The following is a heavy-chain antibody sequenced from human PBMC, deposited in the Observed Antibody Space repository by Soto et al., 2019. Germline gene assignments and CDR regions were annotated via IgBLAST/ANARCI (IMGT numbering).Heavy chain of an antibody. V-gene: IGHV1-18*03. J-gene: IGHJ6*02. CDR1: GYSLTAYG. CDR3: ARDAPPPELRFLVWHNYDYNGMDV. CDR2: ISCYNGKT. Sequence: QVQVVQSGDEVKETGASVRVSCKTSGYSLTAYGISWVRQAPGQGLEWVGWISCYNGKTKYAQKVQGRVTMTTDTYTRTKNMEVSRVRYDDMAIYYCARDAPPPELRFLVWHNYDYNGMDVWGQGTTVTVSS. D-gene: IGHD3-3*01.